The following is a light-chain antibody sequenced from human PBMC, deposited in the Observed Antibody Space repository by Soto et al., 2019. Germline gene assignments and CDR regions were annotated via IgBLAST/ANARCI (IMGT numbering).Light chain of an antibody. CDR2: EVS. Sequence: IVLTQTPLSLSVTPGQPASISCKSSQSLRHSDGRTYVYWYVQRPGQPPQLLIYEVSNRFFGVPDRFGGYGAGTDFTLEISRVEAEDVGIYYCMQTIQLPLTFGGGTKVEIK. CDR1: QSLRHSDGRTY. CDR3: MQTIQLPLT. V-gene: IGKV2D-29*01. J-gene: IGKJ4*01.